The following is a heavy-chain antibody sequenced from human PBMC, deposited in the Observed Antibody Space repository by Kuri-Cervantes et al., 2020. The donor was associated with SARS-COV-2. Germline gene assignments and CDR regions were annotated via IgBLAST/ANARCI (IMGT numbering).Heavy chain of an antibody. D-gene: IGHD4-23*01. Sequence: GSLRLSCTVSGYSISSGYYWGWIRQPAGKGLEWIGRIYTSGSTNYNPSLKSRVTMSVDTSKNQFSLKLSSVTAADTAVYYCARPGGFLDVWGKGTTVTVSS. V-gene: IGHV4-4*07. CDR1: GYSISSGYY. CDR2: IYTSGST. J-gene: IGHJ6*04. CDR3: ARPGGFLDV.